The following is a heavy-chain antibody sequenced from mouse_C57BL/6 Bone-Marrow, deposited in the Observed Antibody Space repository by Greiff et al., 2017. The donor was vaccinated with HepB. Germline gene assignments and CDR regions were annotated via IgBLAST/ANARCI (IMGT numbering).Heavy chain of an antibody. CDR3: AAHPLLLRPFAY. J-gene: IGHJ3*01. Sequence: VHVKQSGPELVKPGASVKISCKASGYSFTDYNMNWVKQSNGKSLEWIGVINPNYGTTSYNQKFKGKATLTVDQSSSTAYMQLNSLTSEDSAVYYCAAHPLLLRPFAYWGQGTLVTVSA. CDR1: GYSFTDYN. V-gene: IGHV1-39*01. CDR2: INPNYGTT. D-gene: IGHD1-1*01.